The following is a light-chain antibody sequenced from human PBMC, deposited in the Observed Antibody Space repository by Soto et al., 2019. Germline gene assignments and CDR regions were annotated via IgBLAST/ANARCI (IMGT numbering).Light chain of an antibody. J-gene: IGKJ2*01. CDR1: QSIGTY. CDR2: AAS. Sequence: DAQMTQSPSSLSAPVRDSVTITLRVSQSIGTYLDWYQHKPGKAPKLLIYAASSLPRGAPSTLSGSGSATDFTLTISCVQPEDVATYYCRESHTTFGQGTKLEIK. V-gene: IGKV1-39*01. CDR3: RESHTT.